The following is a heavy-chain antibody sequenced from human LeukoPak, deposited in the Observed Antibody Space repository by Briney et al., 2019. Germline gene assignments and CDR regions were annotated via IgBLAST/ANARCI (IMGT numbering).Heavy chain of an antibody. CDR2: IYHSGST. D-gene: IGHD2-21*02. V-gene: IGHV4-38-2*02. Sequence: SVTLSLTCTVSGYSISTGYYWGWIRQPPGKGLEWIGSIYHSGSTYYNPSLKSRVTISVDTSKNQFSLKLSSVTAADTAVYYCARVSGGDLGAFDIWGQGTMVTVSS. J-gene: IGHJ3*02. CDR1: GYSISTGYY. CDR3: ARVSGGDLGAFDI.